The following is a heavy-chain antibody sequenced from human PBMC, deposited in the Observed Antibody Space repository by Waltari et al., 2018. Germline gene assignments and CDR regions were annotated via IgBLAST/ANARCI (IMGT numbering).Heavy chain of an antibody. J-gene: IGHJ4*02. D-gene: IGHD6-13*01. CDR1: GGTFSSYA. CDR3: ARSIGYGIAAAGTNSWGY. CDR2: IIPIFGTA. V-gene: IGHV1-69*13. Sequence: QVQLVQSGAEVKKPGSSVKVSCKASGGTFSSYAISWVRQAPGQGLEWMGGIIPIFGTANYEQKFQGRVTITADESTSTAYMELSSLRSEDTAVYYCARSIGYGIAAAGTNSWGYWGQGTLVTVSS.